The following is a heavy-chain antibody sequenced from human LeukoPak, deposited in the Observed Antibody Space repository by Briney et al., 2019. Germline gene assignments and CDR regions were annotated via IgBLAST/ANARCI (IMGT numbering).Heavy chain of an antibody. CDR3: ASTTRCSGGSCYPMPTDY. J-gene: IGHJ4*02. CDR1: SDSISNSAYH. V-gene: IGHV4-39*01. CDR2: IYYNRGT. Sequence: SETLSLTCTVSSDSISNSAYHWGWIRQPPGRGLEWIGTIYYNRGTYYNPSLKSRVTISVDTSKNQFSLKLSSVTAADTAVYYCASTTRCSGGSCYPMPTDYWGQGTLVTVSS. D-gene: IGHD2-15*01.